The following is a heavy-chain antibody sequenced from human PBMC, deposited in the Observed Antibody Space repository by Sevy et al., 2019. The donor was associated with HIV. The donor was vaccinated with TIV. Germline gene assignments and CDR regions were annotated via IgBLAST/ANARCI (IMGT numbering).Heavy chain of an antibody. CDR3: ARDLVSGDAFDI. V-gene: IGHV3-53*01. CDR1: RFTVSSNY. J-gene: IGHJ3*02. D-gene: IGHD1-26*01. Sequence: GGSLRLSCAASRFTVSSNYMSWVRQAPGKGLEWVSVIYSGGSTYYADSVKGRFTISRDNSKNTLYLQMNSLRAEDTAVYYCARDLVSGDAFDIWGQGTMVTVSS. CDR2: IYSGGST.